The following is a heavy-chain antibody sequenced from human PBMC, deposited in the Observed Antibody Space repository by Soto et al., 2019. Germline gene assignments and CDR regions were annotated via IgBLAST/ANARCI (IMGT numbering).Heavy chain of an antibody. J-gene: IGHJ4*02. CDR1: GFTFTSYF. CDR3: ASHYDSGGYYYRGLEY. V-gene: IGHV1-46*01. D-gene: IGHD3-22*01. CDR2: INPSGGST. Sequence: GASVKVSCKASGFTFTSYFMHWVRQAPGQGLEWMGIINPSGGSTNYAQKFQGRVTITAVESTSTAYMELSSLRSEDTAVYYCASHYDSGGYYYRGLEYWGQGTLVTVSS.